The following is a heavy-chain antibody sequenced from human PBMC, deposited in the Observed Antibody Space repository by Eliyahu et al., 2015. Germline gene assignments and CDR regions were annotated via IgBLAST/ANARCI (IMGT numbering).Heavy chain of an antibody. CDR2: IYYSGST. V-gene: IGHV4-39*01. CDR3: ARHPGKPRKQWLVRKDEGHYFDY. Sequence: QLQLQESGPGLVKPSETLSLTCTVSGGSISSSSYYWGWIRPPPGKGLEWIGSIYYSGSTYYNPSLKSRVTISVDTSKNQFSLKLSSVTAADTAVYYCARHPGKPRKQWLVRKDEGHYFDYWGQGTLVTVSS. J-gene: IGHJ4*02. D-gene: IGHD6-19*01. CDR1: GGSISSSSYY.